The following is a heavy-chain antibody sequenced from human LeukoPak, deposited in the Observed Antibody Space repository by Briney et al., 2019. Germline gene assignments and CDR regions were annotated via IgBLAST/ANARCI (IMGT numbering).Heavy chain of an antibody. D-gene: IGHD2-8*01. V-gene: IGHV3-23*01. CDR2: ISGSGGST. J-gene: IGHJ4*02. CDR1: GFTVSSNY. Sequence: PGGSLRLSCAASGFTVSSNYMSWVRQAPGKGLEWVSAISGSGGSTYYADSVKGRFTISRDNSKNTLYLQMNSLRAEDTAVYYCAKALHGVDGLDYWGQGTLVTVSS. CDR3: AKALHGVDGLDY.